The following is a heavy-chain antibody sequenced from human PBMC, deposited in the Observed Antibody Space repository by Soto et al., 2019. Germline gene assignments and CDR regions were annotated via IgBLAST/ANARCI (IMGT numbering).Heavy chain of an antibody. CDR3: ASYAMVRGVKDAFDI. J-gene: IGHJ3*02. CDR2: INHSGST. Sequence: SETLSLTCVVYGGSFSGYYWSWIRQPPGKGLEWIGEINHSGSTNYNPSLKSRVTISVDTSKNQFSLKLSSVTAADTAVYYCASYAMVRGVKDAFDIWGQGTMVTVSS. D-gene: IGHD3-10*01. CDR1: GGSFSGYY. V-gene: IGHV4-34*01.